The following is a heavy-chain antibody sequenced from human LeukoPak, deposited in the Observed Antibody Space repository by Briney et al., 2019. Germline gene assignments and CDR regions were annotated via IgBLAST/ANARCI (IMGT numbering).Heavy chain of an antibody. D-gene: IGHD2-8*01. CDR1: GFTFSSYG. CDR2: IQYDGSNE. J-gene: IGHJ6*03. Sequence: GGSLRLSCAASGFTFSSYGMDWVRQAPGKGLEGVAYIQYDGSNEQYADSVKGRFSISRDSSKNILYLQLNSLRAEDTAVYYCAKDRCSNGIGCYYYYMDVWGKGTTVTISS. CDR3: AKDRCSNGIGCYYYYMDV. V-gene: IGHV3-30*02.